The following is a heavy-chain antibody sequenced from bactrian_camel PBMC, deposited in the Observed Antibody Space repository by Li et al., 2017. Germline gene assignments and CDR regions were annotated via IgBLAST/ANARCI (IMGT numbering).Heavy chain of an antibody. Sequence: QVQLVESGGGSVQPGGSLRLSCATSGYRVVSGCMGYFRQTPGKEREVVAATGPSNTWYSDSVKGRFTLSKDSSKNIQYLQMNSLKPEDSGMYYCVARRHGECYFWANNWSRATWYDHWGQGTQVTVS. J-gene: IGHJ4*01. CDR2: TGPSNT. CDR3: VARRHGECYFWANNWSRATWYDH. V-gene: IGHV3S53*01. D-gene: IGHD1*01. CDR1: GYRVVSGC.